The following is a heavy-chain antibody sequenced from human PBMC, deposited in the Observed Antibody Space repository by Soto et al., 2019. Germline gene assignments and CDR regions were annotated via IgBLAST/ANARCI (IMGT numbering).Heavy chain of an antibody. CDR3: ARDALSRDSI. V-gene: IGHV4-31*03. CDR1: GGSISSGGYY. D-gene: IGHD3-22*01. Sequence: QVQLQESGPGLVKPSQTLSLTCTVSGGSISSGGYYWSWIRQHPGKGLEWIGYISYSGSTYYNPSLGRXVXIXXDTSKNQFSPKLSSVTAADTAVYYCARDALSRDSIWGQGTLVTVSS. J-gene: IGHJ4*02. CDR2: ISYSGST.